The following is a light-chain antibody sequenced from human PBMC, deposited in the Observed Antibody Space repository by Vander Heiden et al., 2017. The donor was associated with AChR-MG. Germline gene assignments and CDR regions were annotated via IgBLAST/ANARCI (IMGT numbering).Light chain of an antibody. CDR2: DAS. CDR3: QQRNNGPPMVT. Sequence: EIVVTQSPATLSLSPGERATLSCRASQSVSSYLAWYQQNPGQAPRLLIYDASNRATGIPARFSGSGYGTDFTLTISSLEPEDFAVYYCQQRNNGPPMVTFGQRTRLDIK. CDR1: QSVSSY. J-gene: IGKJ5*01. V-gene: IGKV3-11*01.